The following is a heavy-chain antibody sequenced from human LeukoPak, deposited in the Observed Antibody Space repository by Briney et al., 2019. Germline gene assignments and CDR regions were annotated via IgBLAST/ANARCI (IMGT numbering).Heavy chain of an antibody. CDR1: GFTFSTYW. J-gene: IGHJ4*02. V-gene: IGHV3-7*01. Sequence: PGGSLRLSCAASGFTFSTYWMTWVRRAPGKGLEWVANIKQDGSQKYYVDSVKGRFTISRDNAKNSLYLQMDSLRAEDTAVYYCARDTGCAGGTCFSFYDYWGQGTLVTVSS. CDR3: ARDTGCAGGTCFSFYDY. CDR2: IKQDGSQK. D-gene: IGHD2-15*01.